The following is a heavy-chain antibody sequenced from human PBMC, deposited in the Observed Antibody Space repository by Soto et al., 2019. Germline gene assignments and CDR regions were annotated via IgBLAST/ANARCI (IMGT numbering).Heavy chain of an antibody. CDR3: ARSSISKKIDY. CDR1: GGSINSGCYY. Sequence: QVQLQESGPGLVKPSQTLTLTCSVSGGSINSGCYYWTWIRQHPGKGLEWIGNIYYSGSTSYKPSLKSRVTISIDTSKTHFSLKLSSVTAADTAVYYCARSSISKKIDYWGQGTLVTVSS. V-gene: IGHV4-31*03. J-gene: IGHJ4*02. D-gene: IGHD2-2*01. CDR2: IYYSGST.